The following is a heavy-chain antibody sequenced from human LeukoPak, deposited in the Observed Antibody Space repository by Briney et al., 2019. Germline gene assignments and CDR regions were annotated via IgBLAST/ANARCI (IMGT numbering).Heavy chain of an antibody. Sequence: PSGTLSLTCAVSGGSISSSNWWSWVRQPPGRGLEWIGGLYFGGGTYYNPSLKSRGTIYVDTSKNQFSLKLSSVTAADTAVYFCASLVAAKLPYFWGQGTLVTVSS. CDR2: LYFGGGT. D-gene: IGHD2-15*01. J-gene: IGHJ4*02. CDR1: GGSISSSNW. V-gene: IGHV4-4*02. CDR3: ASLVAAKLPYF.